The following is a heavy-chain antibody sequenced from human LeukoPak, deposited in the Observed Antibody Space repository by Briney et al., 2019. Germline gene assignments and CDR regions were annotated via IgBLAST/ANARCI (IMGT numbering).Heavy chain of an antibody. CDR1: GFTFSNYG. D-gene: IGHD4-17*01. J-gene: IGHJ4*02. Sequence: QPGGSLRLSCAASGFTFSNYGMHWVRQAPGKGLEWVAVIWFDGSNKYYAVYVKGRFTISRDNSKNTLYLKMNSLRAEDTAVYYCARYVITVTNFDYWGQGTLVTVSS. CDR2: IWFDGSNK. V-gene: IGHV3-33*01. CDR3: ARYVITVTNFDY.